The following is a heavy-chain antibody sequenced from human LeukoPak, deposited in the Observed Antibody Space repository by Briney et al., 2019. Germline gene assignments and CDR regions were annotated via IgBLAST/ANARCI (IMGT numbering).Heavy chain of an antibody. D-gene: IGHD1-26*01. CDR1: GFTFSSYW. J-gene: IGHJ3*02. CDR2: IKQDGSEK. CDR3: ARDLSWNSGSYYDAFDI. Sequence: GGSLRLSCAASGFTFSSYWMSWVRQAPGKGLEWVANIKQDGSEKYYVDSVKGRFTISRDNAKNSLYLQMNSLRAEDTAVYYCARDLSWNSGSYYDAFDIWGQGTMVTVSS. V-gene: IGHV3-7*01.